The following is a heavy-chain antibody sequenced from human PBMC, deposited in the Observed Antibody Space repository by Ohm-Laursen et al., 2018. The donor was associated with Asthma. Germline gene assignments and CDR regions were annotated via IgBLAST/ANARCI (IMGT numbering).Heavy chain of an antibody. D-gene: IGHD6-13*01. V-gene: IGHV1-24*01. Sequence: GSSVKVSCKVSGYTLTELSMHWVRQAPGKGLEWMGGFDPEDGETIYAQKFQGRVTMTEDTSTDTAYMELSSLRSEDTAVYYCARVTAGAAAGTDYFDYWGQGTLVTVSS. J-gene: IGHJ4*02. CDR3: ARVTAGAAAGTDYFDY. CDR1: GYTLTELS. CDR2: FDPEDGET.